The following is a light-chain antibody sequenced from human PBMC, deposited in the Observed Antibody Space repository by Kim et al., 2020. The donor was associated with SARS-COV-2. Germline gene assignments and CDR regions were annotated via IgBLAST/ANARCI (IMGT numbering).Light chain of an antibody. CDR2: GAS. V-gene: IGKV3-15*01. Sequence: IVMTQSPATLSVSPGERATLSCRASQSVSSNLAWYQQKPGQAPRLLIYGASTRATGIPARFSGSGSGTEFTLTISSLQSEDFAVYYCQQYNKGPPLNVGGGDKVDIK. J-gene: IGKJ4*01. CDR1: QSVSSN. CDR3: QQYNKGPPLN.